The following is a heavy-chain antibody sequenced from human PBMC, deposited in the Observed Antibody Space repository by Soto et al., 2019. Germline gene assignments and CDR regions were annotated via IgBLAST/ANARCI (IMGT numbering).Heavy chain of an antibody. CDR3: ARDRLVVDMVRGVSTLYYYYGMYV. CDR1: GFTFSSYG. Sequence: PGGSLRLSCAASGFTFSSYGMHWVRQAPGKGLEWVAVIWYDGSNKYYADSVKGRFTISRDNSKNTLYLQMNSLRAEDTAVYYCARDRLVVDMVRGVSTLYYYYGMYVWGRGSRV. D-gene: IGHD3-10*01. CDR2: IWYDGSNK. V-gene: IGHV3-33*01. J-gene: IGHJ6*02.